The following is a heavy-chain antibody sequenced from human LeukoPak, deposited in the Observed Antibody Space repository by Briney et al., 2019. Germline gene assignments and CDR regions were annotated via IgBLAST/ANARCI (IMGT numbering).Heavy chain of an antibody. Sequence: SETLSLTCTVSGDSVRSYYWSWIRQPPGKGLEWIGYIYGSGSTNYNPSLKGRVTISVDTSKNQFSLKLSSVTAADTAVYYCATLTGGDDAFDIWGQGTMVTVSS. CDR2: IYGSGST. CDR1: GDSVRSYY. CDR3: ATLTGGDDAFDI. D-gene: IGHD4-23*01. V-gene: IGHV4-59*02. J-gene: IGHJ3*02.